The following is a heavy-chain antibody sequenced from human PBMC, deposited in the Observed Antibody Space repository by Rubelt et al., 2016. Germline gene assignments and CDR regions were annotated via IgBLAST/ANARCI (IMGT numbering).Heavy chain of an antibody. CDR3: AKGRRGYYDSSGYYYRRFDY. V-gene: IGHV3-30*18. Sequence: KGLEWVAVISYDGSNKYYADSVKGRFTISRDNSKNTLYLQMNSLRAEDTAVYYCAKGRRGYYDSSGYYYRRFDYWGQGTLVTVSS. D-gene: IGHD3-22*01. CDR2: ISYDGSNK. J-gene: IGHJ4*02.